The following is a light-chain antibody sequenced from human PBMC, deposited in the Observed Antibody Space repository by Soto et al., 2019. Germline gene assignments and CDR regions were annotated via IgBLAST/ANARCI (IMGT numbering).Light chain of an antibody. CDR2: DVS. CDR1: SSDVGGYNY. V-gene: IGLV2-14*03. J-gene: IGLJ1*01. CDR3: CSYTTSNTRQIV. Sequence: QSVLTQPASVSGSPGQSITISCTGTSSDVGGYNYVSWYQHHPGKAPKLMIYDVSNRPSGVSNRFSGSKSGNTASLTISGLQHEDEADYYCCSYTTSNTRQIVLGTGTKVTVL.